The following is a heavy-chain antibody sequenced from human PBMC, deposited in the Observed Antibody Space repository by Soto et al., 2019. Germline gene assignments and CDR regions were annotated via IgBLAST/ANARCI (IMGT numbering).Heavy chain of an antibody. V-gene: IGHV4-39*01. CDR1: GGSISSSSYY. D-gene: IGHD3-3*01. J-gene: IGHJ5*02. CDR2: IYYSGST. CDR3: ASLLVLEWLEWFDP. Sequence: SETLSLTCTVSGGSISSSSYYWGWIRQPPGKGLEWIGSIYYSGSTYYNPSLKSRVTISVDTSKNQFSLKLSSVTAADTAVYYCASLLVLEWLEWFDPWGQGTLVTVSS.